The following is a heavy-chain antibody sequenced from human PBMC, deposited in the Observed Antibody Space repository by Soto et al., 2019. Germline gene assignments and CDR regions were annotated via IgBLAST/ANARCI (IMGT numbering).Heavy chain of an antibody. CDR1: GDTLTRFG. D-gene: IGHD3-22*01. J-gene: IGHJ6*02. CDR3: AADSSGSTADYYYYFGMDV. V-gene: IGHV1-18*01. Sequence: ASVKVSCKASGDTLTRFGISWVRQAPGQGLEWMGWISAYNGNTKYAHKLQGRVTMTTDTSTSTAYMELRGLRSEDTAVYYCAADSSGSTADYYYYFGMDVWGQGTTVTV. CDR2: ISAYNGNT.